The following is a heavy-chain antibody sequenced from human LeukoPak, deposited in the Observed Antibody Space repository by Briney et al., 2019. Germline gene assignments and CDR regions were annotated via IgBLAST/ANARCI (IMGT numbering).Heavy chain of an antibody. Sequence: GGSLRLSCAASGFTFSSYSMNWVRQAPGKGLEWVSSISSSSSYIYYADSVKGRFTISRENAKNSLYLQMNSLRAEDTAVYYFSKAAGIGGRNFCYWGQGTLVTVSS. J-gene: IGHJ4*02. D-gene: IGHD6-13*01. CDR1: GFTFSSYS. CDR2: ISSSSSYI. V-gene: IGHV3-21*01. CDR3: SKAAGIGGRNFCY.